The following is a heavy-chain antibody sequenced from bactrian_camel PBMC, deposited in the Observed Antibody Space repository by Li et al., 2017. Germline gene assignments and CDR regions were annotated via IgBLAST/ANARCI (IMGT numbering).Heavy chain of an antibody. CDR1: GYTYSSNC. J-gene: IGHJ4*01. V-gene: IGHV3S53*01. CDR2: IDTDGRT. CDR3: AAGAGAILGRPRY. Sequence: HVQLVESGGGSVQPGGSLRLSCDASGYTYSSNCMGWFRQAPGKEREGVANIDTDGRTTYTDSVRGRFTISTDNAKNTLYLQMNSLKPEDTAMYYCAAGAGAILGRPRYWGRGTQVTVS.